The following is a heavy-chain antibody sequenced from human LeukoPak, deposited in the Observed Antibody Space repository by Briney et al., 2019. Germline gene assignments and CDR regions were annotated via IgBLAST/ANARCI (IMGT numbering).Heavy chain of an antibody. CDR2: ISSSGGAT. D-gene: IGHD3-10*01. Sequence: PSGGSLRLSCAASGFTFSSYSMSWARQAPGKGLEWVSVISSSGGATYYADSVKGRFTISRDNSKNTLYLQMNSLRVEDTAIYYCARAAMVRGVDYFDYWGQGTLVTVSS. V-gene: IGHV3-23*01. J-gene: IGHJ4*02. CDR1: GFTFSSYS. CDR3: ARAAMVRGVDYFDY.